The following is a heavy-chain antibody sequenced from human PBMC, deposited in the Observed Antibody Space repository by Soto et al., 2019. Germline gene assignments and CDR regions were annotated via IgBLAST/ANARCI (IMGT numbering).Heavy chain of an antibody. V-gene: IGHV4-34*01. J-gene: IGHJ4*02. Sequence: QVQLQQWGAGLLKPSETLSLTCAVCGESLSGYYWNWIRQPPGKGLEWIGEISQSGDANYNPSLRSRVTMSEDTSRTQFTLRLSSVTATDTAMFYCARGRSAHYYDHTGIEYWGKGTLVTVSS. CDR1: GESLSGYY. D-gene: IGHD3-22*01. CDR3: ARGRSAHYYDHTGIEY. CDR2: ISQSGDA.